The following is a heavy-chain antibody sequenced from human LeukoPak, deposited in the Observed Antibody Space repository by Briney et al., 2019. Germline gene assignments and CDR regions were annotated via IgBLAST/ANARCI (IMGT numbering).Heavy chain of an antibody. J-gene: IGHJ5*02. Sequence: SETLSLTCAVYGGSFSGYYWSWVRQPPGKGLEWIGEINHSGSTNYNPSLKSRVTISVDTSKNQFSLKLSSVTAANTAVYYCASRSARYNWNYVYWFDPWGQGTLVTVSS. CDR2: INHSGST. V-gene: IGHV4-34*01. D-gene: IGHD1-7*01. CDR1: GGSFSGYY. CDR3: ASRSARYNWNYVYWFDP.